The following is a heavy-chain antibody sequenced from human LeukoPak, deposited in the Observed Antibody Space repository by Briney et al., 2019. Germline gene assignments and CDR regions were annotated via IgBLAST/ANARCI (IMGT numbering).Heavy chain of an antibody. CDR2: IYSGGST. Sequence: GGSLRLSCAASGFSVGNNYMSWVRQAPGKGLEWVSVIYSGGSTFYADSVKGRFTISRDNSKNTLYLQMNSLRAEDTAVYYCASDSYSPEYFQHWGQGTLVTVSS. CDR3: ASDSYSPEYFQH. J-gene: IGHJ1*01. D-gene: IGHD2-15*01. V-gene: IGHV3-66*01. CDR1: GFSVGNNY.